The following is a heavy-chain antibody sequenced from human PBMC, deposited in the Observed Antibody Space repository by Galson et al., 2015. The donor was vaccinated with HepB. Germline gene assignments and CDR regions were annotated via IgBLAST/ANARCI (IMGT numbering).Heavy chain of an antibody. D-gene: IGHD3-22*01. V-gene: IGHV3-53*01. CDR2: IYRGGTT. CDR3: ARSYNYDSSGHYPFDY. CDR1: GFTVSGNY. Sequence: SLRLSCAASGFTVSGNYMSWVRQAPGKGLEWVSIIYRGGTTDYADSVKSRFTISRDNSRNTVYLQMNSLRAEDTAVYYCARSYNYDSSGHYPFDYWGQGTPVTVSS. J-gene: IGHJ4*02.